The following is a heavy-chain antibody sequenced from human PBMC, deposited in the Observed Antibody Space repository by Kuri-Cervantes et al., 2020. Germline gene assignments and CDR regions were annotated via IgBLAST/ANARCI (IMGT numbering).Heavy chain of an antibody. CDR3: ARGLLWFGELSLPQFDY. CDR2: ISYDGSNK. J-gene: IGHJ4*02. D-gene: IGHD3-10*01. V-gene: IGHV3-30*03. Sequence: GESLKISCAASGFTFSSYGMHWVRQAPGKGLEWVAVISYDGSNKYYADSVKGRFTISRDNSKNTLYLQMNSLRAEDTAVYYCARGLLWFGELSLPQFDYWGQGTLVTVSS. CDR1: GFTFSSYG.